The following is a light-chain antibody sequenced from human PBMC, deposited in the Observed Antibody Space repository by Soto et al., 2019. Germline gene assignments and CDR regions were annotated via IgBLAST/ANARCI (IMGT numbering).Light chain of an antibody. V-gene: IGLV2-23*01. CDR3: CSFPGGTTLYL. CDR1: SSDVGSSNF. J-gene: IGLJ1*01. Sequence: QSALTQPASVSGSPRQSITISCTGGSSDVGSSNFVSWYQQHPGKAPKLIIYEATRRPSGVSGRFSGSKSGNTASLTISGLQAEDKADYYCCSFPGGTTLYLFGTGTKLTVL. CDR2: EAT.